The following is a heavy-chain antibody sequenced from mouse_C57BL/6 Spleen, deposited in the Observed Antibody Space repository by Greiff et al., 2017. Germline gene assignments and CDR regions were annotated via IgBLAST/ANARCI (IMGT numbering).Heavy chain of an antibody. CDR2: IRPNSGST. V-gene: IGHV1-64*01. CDR1: GYTFTSYW. CDR3: ARSKGTGMDC. Sequence: VQLQQPGAALVKPGASVKLSCKASGYTFTSYWMPWVKQRPGQGLEWIGMIRPNSGSTKYNEKFKGKATLTVDTASSTAYIERHSLTFEDSAVYFCARSKGTGMDCWGQGTTLTGSA. D-gene: IGHD3-3*01. J-gene: IGHJ2*01.